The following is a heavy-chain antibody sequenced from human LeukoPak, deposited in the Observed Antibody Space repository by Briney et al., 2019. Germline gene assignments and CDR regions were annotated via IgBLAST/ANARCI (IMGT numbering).Heavy chain of an antibody. CDR1: GGSFSGYY. J-gene: IGHJ3*02. Sequence: SGTLSLTCAVYGGSFSGYYWSWIRQPPGKGVEWIWEINHSGSTNYNPSLKSRVTISVDTSKNQFSLKLSSVTAADTAVYYCARAMVVVVAATRGISALDIWGQGTMVTVSS. CDR2: INHSGST. V-gene: IGHV4-34*01. D-gene: IGHD2-15*01. CDR3: ARAMVVVVAATRGISALDI.